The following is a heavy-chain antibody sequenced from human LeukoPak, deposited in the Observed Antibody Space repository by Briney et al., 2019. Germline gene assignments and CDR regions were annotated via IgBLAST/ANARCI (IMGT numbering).Heavy chain of an antibody. V-gene: IGHV3-23*01. J-gene: IGHJ4*02. CDR3: AKGYYDYVWGSYYFDY. CDR1: GFAFSSYA. CDR2: ISGSGGST. Sequence: GGSLRLSCAASGFAFSSYAMSWVRQAPGKGLEWVSAISGSGGSTYYADSVKGRFTISRDNSRDTLYLQMNSLRAEDTAVYYCAKGYYDYVWGSYYFDYWGQGTLVAVSS. D-gene: IGHD3-16*01.